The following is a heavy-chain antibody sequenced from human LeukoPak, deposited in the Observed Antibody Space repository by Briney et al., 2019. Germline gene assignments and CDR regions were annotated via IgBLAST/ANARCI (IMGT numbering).Heavy chain of an antibody. CDR2: MNPNSGNT. D-gene: IGHD3-10*01. J-gene: IGHJ5*02. Sequence: PSVKVSCKASGYTFTSYDINWVRQATGQGLEWMRWMNPNSGNTGYAQKFQGRDTMTRNTTISTAYMELSSLRSEDTAVYYCARGPGSGSYYKWFDPWGQGTLVTVSS. CDR1: GYTFTSYD. V-gene: IGHV1-8*01. CDR3: ARGPGSGSYYKWFDP.